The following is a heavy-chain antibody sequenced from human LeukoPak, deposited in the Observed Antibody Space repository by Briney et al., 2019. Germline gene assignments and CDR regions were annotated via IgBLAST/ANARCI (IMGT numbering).Heavy chain of an antibody. V-gene: IGHV3-23*01. J-gene: IGHJ5*02. CDR1: GFTFSHYG. CDR3: VKISRSDRPS. D-gene: IGHD2/OR15-2a*01. CDR2: ISGGGGST. Sequence: GGSLRLSCAASGFTFSHYGMSWVRQAPGEGLEWVSTISGGGGSTYYADSVKAWFAISRDNSKNTLSLQMNSLRVEDTATYYCVKISRSDRPSWGQGTLVTVSS.